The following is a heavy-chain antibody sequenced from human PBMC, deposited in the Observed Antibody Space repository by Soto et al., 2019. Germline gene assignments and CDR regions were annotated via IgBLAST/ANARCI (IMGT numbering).Heavy chain of an antibody. V-gene: IGHV3-74*01. CDR1: GFSFSGYW. CDR2: INGDGSST. J-gene: IGHJ4*02. CDR3: ARGGAYIYGPQYD. D-gene: IGHD5-18*01. Sequence: EVQLVESGGGLVQPGGSLRLSCATSGFSFSGYWIHWVRQAPGKGLVWVSHINGDGSSTNYADSVKGRFTISRDYAKNTLYLQMSSLRVEDTAVYYCARGGAYIYGPQYDWGQGTLVTVSS.